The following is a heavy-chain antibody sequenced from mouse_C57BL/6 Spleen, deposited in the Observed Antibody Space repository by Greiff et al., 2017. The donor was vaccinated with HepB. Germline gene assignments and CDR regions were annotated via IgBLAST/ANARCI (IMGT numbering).Heavy chain of an antibody. Sequence: EVQLQQSGAELVRPGASVKLSCTASGFNIKDVYMHWVKQRPEQGLEWIGWIDPENGDTEYASKFQGKATITADTSSNTAYLQLSSLTSEDTAVYYCTTGGDGFAYWGQGTLVTVSA. J-gene: IGHJ3*01. CDR3: TTGGDGFAY. CDR2: IDPENGDT. V-gene: IGHV14-4*01. CDR1: GFNIKDVY. D-gene: IGHD1-1*01.